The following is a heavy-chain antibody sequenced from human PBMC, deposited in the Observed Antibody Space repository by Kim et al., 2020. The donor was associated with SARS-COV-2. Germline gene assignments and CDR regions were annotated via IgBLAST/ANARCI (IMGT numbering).Heavy chain of an antibody. CDR2: ISGSLTTT. J-gene: IGHJ4*02. V-gene: IGHV3-23*01. CDR3: AKRIGIPIGSPNYFDY. CDR1: GFTFSTYA. Sequence: GGSLRLSCAASGFTFSTYAMNWVRQAPGKGPEWVSVISGSLTTTYYADSVKGRFTISRDNSKNTLYLQMNSLRAEDTAMYYCAKRIGIPIGSPNYFDYWGQGTLVTVSS. D-gene: IGHD3-3*01.